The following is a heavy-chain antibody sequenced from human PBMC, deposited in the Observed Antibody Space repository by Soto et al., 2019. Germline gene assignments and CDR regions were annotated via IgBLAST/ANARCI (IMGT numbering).Heavy chain of an antibody. D-gene: IGHD4-17*01. J-gene: IGHJ4*02. Sequence: QVQLVESGGGVVQPGRSLRLSCAASGFTFSSYAMHWVRQAPGKGLEWEAVISYDGSNKYYADSVKGRFTISRDNSKNTLYLQMNSLRAEDTAVYYCARWEDGDYYFDYWGQGTLVTVSS. CDR3: ARWEDGDYYFDY. V-gene: IGHV3-30-3*01. CDR2: ISYDGSNK. CDR1: GFTFSSYA.